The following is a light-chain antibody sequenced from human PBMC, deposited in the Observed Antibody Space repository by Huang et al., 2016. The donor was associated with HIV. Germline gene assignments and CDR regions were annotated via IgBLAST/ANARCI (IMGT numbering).Light chain of an antibody. J-gene: IGKJ3*01. CDR3: QQYGNSPFT. V-gene: IGKV3-20*01. CDR1: QSFSGNY. Sequence: EIVLTQSPGTLSLSPGERATLSCRASQSFSGNYLAWYQQRPGQAPRLLIYHSSTRGPGIPGRFSGSGSGTDFTLTISRLEPEDFAVFYCQQYGNSPFTFGPGTKVDI. CDR2: HSS.